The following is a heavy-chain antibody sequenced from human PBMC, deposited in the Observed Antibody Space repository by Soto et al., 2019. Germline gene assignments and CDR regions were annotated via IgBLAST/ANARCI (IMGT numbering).Heavy chain of an antibody. J-gene: IGHJ6*02. V-gene: IGHV3-7*01. CDR1: GFTFSSYW. CDR3: ARIAASGRGWDV. CDR2: IKQDGSEE. D-gene: IGHD6-13*01. Sequence: EVQLVESGGGLVQPGGSLRLSCVDSGFTFSSYWMSWVRQAPVKGLEWVGNIKQDGSEENYVDSVKGRFTISRDNAKNSTYRQMTSLRAGDTAVYYCARIAASGRGWDVWGQGTTVVVSS.